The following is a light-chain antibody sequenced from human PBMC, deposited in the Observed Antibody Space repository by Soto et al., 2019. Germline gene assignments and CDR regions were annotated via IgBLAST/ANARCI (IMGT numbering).Light chain of an antibody. CDR3: QQRGKWPST. CDR2: DAY. J-gene: IGKJ2*02. Sequence: EVVLTQSPATLSLSPGEPANLSCSASQSVDRYVAWYQQKVGQAPRLLIYDAYTRATVVVGRFTGSGSAKDFSLTITSLEPEDFAVYYCQQRGKWPSTFGPGTKVEMK. CDR1: QSVDRY. V-gene: IGKV3-11*01.